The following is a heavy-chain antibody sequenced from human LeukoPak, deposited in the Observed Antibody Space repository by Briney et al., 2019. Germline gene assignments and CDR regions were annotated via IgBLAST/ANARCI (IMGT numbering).Heavy chain of an antibody. J-gene: IGHJ3*02. V-gene: IGHV1-18*01. CDR2: ISAYNGNT. CDR1: GYTFTSYG. Sequence: ASVKVSCKASGYTFTSYGISWVRQAPGQGLEWMGWISAYNGNTNYAQKLQSRVTMTTDTTTSTAYMELRSLRSDDTAVYYCARGYYYDSSGPDAFDIWGQGTMVTVSS. CDR3: ARGYYYDSSGPDAFDI. D-gene: IGHD3-22*01.